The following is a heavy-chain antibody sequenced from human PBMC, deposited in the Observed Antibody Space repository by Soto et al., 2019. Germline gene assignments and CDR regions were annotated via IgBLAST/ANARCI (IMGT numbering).Heavy chain of an antibody. CDR1: GYDFTAYD. CDR3: GRGPSPRAPAGGTPYYYAMDV. Sequence: SSVKVSCKASGYDFTAYDINWVRQASGQGLEWMGWMNPINGATGSARRFQGRVSMTRNTATATAYLELTSLRSDDSAVYYCGRGPSPRAPAGGTPYYYAMDVWGQGTTVTVSS. D-gene: IGHD6-13*01. CDR2: MNPINGAT. V-gene: IGHV1-8*02. J-gene: IGHJ6*02.